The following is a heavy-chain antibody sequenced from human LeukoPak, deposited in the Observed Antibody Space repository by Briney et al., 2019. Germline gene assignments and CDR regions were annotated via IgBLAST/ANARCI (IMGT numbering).Heavy chain of an antibody. Sequence: ASVKVSCKASGYTFTSYDINWVRQATGQGLEWMGWMNPNSGNTGYEQKFQGRVTITRNTSISTAYMELSSLRSEDRAVYYCARAGGDYVWGSYRYDAFDIWGQGTMVTVSS. CDR3: ARAGGDYVWGSYRYDAFDI. V-gene: IGHV1-8*03. J-gene: IGHJ3*02. CDR1: GYTFTSYD. CDR2: MNPNSGNT. D-gene: IGHD3-16*02.